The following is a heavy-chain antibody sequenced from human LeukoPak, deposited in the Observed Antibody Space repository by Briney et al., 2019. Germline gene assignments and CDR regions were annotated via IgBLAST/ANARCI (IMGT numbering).Heavy chain of an antibody. Sequence: GGSLRLSCAASGFTFSSYSVNWVRQAPGKGLEWVSYISSSSSTIYYADSVKGRFTISRDNAKNSLYLQMNSLRAEDTAVYYCARTYSNYVGYYYMDVWGKGTTVTVSS. CDR1: GFTFSSYS. J-gene: IGHJ6*03. D-gene: IGHD4-11*01. CDR2: ISSSSSTI. CDR3: ARTYSNYVGYYYMDV. V-gene: IGHV3-48*04.